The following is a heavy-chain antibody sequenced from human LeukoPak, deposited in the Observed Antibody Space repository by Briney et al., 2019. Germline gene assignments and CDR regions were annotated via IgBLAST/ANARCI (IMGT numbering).Heavy chain of an antibody. D-gene: IGHD6-19*01. CDR1: GYTFTSYG. CDR2: ISAYNGNT. CDR3: ARHVAVAGRADYYYGMDV. J-gene: IGHJ6*02. Sequence: ASVKVSCKASGYTFTSYGISWVRQAPGQGLEWMGWISAYNGNTNYAQKLQGRVTMTTDTSTSTAYMELRSLRSDDTAVYYCARHVAVAGRADYYYGMDVWGQGTTVTVSS. V-gene: IGHV1-18*01.